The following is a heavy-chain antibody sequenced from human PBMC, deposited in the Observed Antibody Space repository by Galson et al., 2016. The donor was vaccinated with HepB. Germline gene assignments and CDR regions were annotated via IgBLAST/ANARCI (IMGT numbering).Heavy chain of an antibody. CDR1: GFTFDSHW. D-gene: IGHD3-9*01. CDR3: ARGRYDILTLAN. Sequence: SLRLSCAASGFTFDSHWMHWVRQAPGKGLVWVSRINGDGSSTTYADSVKGRFTISRDNAKNTLYLQMNSLRAEDTAVYYCARGRYDILTLANWGQGTLVTVSS. J-gene: IGHJ4*02. CDR2: INGDGSST. V-gene: IGHV3-74*01.